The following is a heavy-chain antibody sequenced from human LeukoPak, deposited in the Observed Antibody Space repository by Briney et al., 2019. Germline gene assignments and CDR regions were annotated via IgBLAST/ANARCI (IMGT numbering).Heavy chain of an antibody. J-gene: IGHJ6*03. V-gene: IGHV4-34*01. CDR2: INHSGST. Sequence: SETLSLTCAVYGGSFSGYYWSWIRQPPGKGLEWIGEINHSGSTNYNPSLKSRVTISVDTSKNQFSLKLSSVTAADTAVYYCARYSDFWSYYYMDVWGKGTTVTVSS. CDR3: ARYSDFWSYYYMDV. CDR1: GGSFSGYY. D-gene: IGHD3-3*01.